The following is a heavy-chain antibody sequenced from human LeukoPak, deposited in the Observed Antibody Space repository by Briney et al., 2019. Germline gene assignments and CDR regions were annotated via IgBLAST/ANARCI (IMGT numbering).Heavy chain of an antibody. CDR2: INSDGSST. Sequence: GGSLRLSCAASGFTFSSYWMHWVRQAPGKGLVWVSRINSDGSSTSYADSVKGRFTISRDNAKNSLYLQMNSLRAEDTALYYCAKGTATSFDYWGQGTLVTVSS. D-gene: IGHD1-26*01. J-gene: IGHJ4*02. CDR3: AKGTATSFDY. CDR1: GFTFSSYW. V-gene: IGHV3-74*01.